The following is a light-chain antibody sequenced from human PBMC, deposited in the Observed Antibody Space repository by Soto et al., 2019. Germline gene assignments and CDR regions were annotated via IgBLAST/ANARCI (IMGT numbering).Light chain of an antibody. J-gene: IGLJ2*01. Sequence: QSVLTQPASVSGSPGQSITISCTGTSGDVGAYNYVSWYQQHPGKAPKVMIYDVSHRPSGVSNRFSGSKSGNTASLTISGLQAEDEADYYCISSTGFNTLVFGGGTKLTVL. V-gene: IGLV2-14*01. CDR3: ISSTGFNTLV. CDR2: DVS. CDR1: SGDVGAYNY.